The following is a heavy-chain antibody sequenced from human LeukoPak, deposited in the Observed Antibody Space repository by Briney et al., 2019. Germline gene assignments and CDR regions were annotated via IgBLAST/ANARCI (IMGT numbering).Heavy chain of an antibody. Sequence: SSETLSLTCTVSGGSISYYYWSWIRQPPGKGLEWIGYIYYSGSTNYNPSLKSRVTISVDTSKNQFSLKLISVTAADTAVYYCARGRSYVVYWGQGTLVTVSS. CDR1: GGSISYYY. J-gene: IGHJ4*02. V-gene: IGHV4-59*01. CDR3: ARGRSYVVY. CDR2: IYYSGST.